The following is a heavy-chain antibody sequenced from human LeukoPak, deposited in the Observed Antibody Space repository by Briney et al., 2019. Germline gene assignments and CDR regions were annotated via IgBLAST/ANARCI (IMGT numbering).Heavy chain of an antibody. CDR1: GFTFSNYW. Sequence: PGGSLRLSCAASGFTFSNYWMSWVRQAPGKGLEWVANIKQDGSEKYYVDSVEGRFTISRDNAKKSLYMQMNSLRAEDTAVYYCARHYYDSIGYLYYFDCWGQGTLVTVSS. D-gene: IGHD3-22*01. CDR2: IKQDGSEK. V-gene: IGHV3-7*01. J-gene: IGHJ4*02. CDR3: ARHYYDSIGYLYYFDC.